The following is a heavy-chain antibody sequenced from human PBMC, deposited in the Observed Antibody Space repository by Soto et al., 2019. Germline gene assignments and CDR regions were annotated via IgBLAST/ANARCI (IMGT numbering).Heavy chain of an antibody. CDR1: GGTFSSYA. D-gene: IGHD3-10*01. V-gene: IGHV1-69*13. CDR3: ARDQRPTMVRGVIITRSFDY. CDR2: IIPIFGTA. J-gene: IGHJ4*02. Sequence: SVKVSCKASGGTFSSYAISWVRQAPGQGLEWMGGIIPIFGTANYAQKFQGRVTITADESTSTAYMELSSLRSEDTAVYYCARDQRPTMVRGVIITRSFDYWGQGTLVTSPQ.